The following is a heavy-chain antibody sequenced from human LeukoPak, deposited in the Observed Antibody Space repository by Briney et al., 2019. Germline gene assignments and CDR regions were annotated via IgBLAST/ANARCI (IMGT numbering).Heavy chain of an antibody. CDR3: ARDLNSAYGGYFDY. V-gene: IGHV1-2*02. D-gene: IGHD3-22*01. Sequence: GASVKVSCKASGYTFTGYYMHWVRQAPGQGLEWMGWINPNSGGTNYAQKLQGRVTMTRDTSISTAYMELSRLRSDDTAVYYCARDLNSAYGGYFDYWGQGTLVTVSS. CDR1: GYTFTGYY. J-gene: IGHJ4*02. CDR2: INPNSGGT.